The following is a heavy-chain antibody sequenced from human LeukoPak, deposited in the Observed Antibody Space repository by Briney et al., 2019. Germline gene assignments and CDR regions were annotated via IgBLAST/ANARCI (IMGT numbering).Heavy chain of an antibody. CDR2: ISSSGSTI. V-gene: IGHV3-11*01. J-gene: IGHJ6*02. CDR3: ARDGCSGGSCYSTRYYYGMDV. D-gene: IGHD2-15*01. CDR1: GSTFSDYY. Sequence: KPGGSRRLSCAASGSTFSDYYMSWIRQAPGKGLEWVSYISSSGSTIYYADSVKGRFTISRDNAKNSLYLQMNSLRAEDTAVYYRARDGCSGGSCYSTRYYYGMDVWGQGTTVTVSS.